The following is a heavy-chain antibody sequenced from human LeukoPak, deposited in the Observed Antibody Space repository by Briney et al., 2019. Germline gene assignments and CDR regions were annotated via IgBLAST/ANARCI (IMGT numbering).Heavy chain of an antibody. Sequence: GGSLRLSCTASGVTLSSYAMSWARQAPGKGLEWVSGISSSGNGGNTYYADSMKGRFTISRDSSKNTLFLHMNTLGAEDTAIYYCAKDRTMGASYWYFDLWGRGTLVTVSS. J-gene: IGHJ2*01. CDR3: AKDRTMGASYWYFDL. CDR1: GVTLSSYA. D-gene: IGHD1-26*01. V-gene: IGHV3-23*01. CDR2: ISSSGNGGNT.